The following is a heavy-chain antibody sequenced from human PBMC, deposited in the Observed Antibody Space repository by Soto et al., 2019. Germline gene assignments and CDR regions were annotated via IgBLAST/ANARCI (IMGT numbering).Heavy chain of an antibody. J-gene: IGHJ4*02. Sequence: QLHLQESGPGLVKPSETLSLTYTVSGDSFSTSRYYWDWIRQPPGKALEWIGTVYSSWIPYYTPSLKSRVTMSVDTSKNQFSLRLNSAIAADTAVYYCARRRGLSAPFDDWGQGTLVTVAS. CDR3: ARRRGLSAPFDD. CDR2: VYSSWIP. CDR1: GDSFSTSRYY. V-gene: IGHV4-39*01.